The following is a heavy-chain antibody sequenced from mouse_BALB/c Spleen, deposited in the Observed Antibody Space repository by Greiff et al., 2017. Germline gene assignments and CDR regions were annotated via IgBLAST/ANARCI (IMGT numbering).Heavy chain of an antibody. CDR2: ISSGSSTS. CDR3: ARDGNYFAY. D-gene: IGHD2-1*01. J-gene: IGHJ3*01. CDR1: GFTFSSYG. V-gene: IGHV5-17*02. Sequence: EVQRVESGGGLVQPGGSRKLSCAASGFTFSSYGMHWVRQAPEKGLEWVVYISSGSSTSYYADTVKGRFTISRDNPNNTMFLQVTSLRSEDTAMYYCARDGNYFAYWGQGTLVTVSA.